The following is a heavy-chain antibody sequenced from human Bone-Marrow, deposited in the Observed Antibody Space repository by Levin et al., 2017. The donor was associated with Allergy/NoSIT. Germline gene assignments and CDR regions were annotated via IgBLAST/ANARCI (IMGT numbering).Heavy chain of an antibody. CDR2: VRTERDGGTT. CDR1: GFTFNNAW. D-gene: IGHD4-17*01. J-gene: IGHJ6*02. CDR3: ATRDDFGDDVSKNYDYNNLDV. Sequence: LSLTCAASGFTFNNAWMSWVRQAPGKGLEWVGRVRTERDGGTTDYAAPVKGRFTISRDDSKNTLYLQMDSLKTEDTAVYYCATRDDFGDDVSKNYDYNNLDVWGQGTTVTVSS. V-gene: IGHV3-15*01.